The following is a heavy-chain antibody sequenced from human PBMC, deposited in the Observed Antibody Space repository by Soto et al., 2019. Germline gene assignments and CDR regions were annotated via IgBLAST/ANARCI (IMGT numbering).Heavy chain of an antibody. CDR2: INSDGNT. CDR3: ARARRPETWFDP. V-gene: IGHV4-4*07. Sequence: SEALSLTCTVSGGAVFVDYCTWIRQAAGGGLEWIGRINSDGNTNYSPSLKRRVTMSVDPSRKHFSLKLNSVTAEDTASYFCARARRPETWFDPWGPGIQVTLFS. J-gene: IGHJ5*02. CDR1: GGAVFVDY.